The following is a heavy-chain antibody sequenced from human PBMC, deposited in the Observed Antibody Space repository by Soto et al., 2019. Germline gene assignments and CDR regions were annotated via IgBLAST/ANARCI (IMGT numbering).Heavy chain of an antibody. V-gene: IGHV3-7*05. CDR1: GFTFSNNW. CDR2: INEDGSRR. J-gene: IGHJ6*02. CDR3: ARSVD. D-gene: IGHD2-15*01. Sequence: EVQLVESGGGLVQPGGSLRLSCAASGFTFSNNWMTWVRQAPGKGLERVANINEDGSRRYYVDSVKGRFTVSRDNAKNSLYLQMNGLRAEDTAVYYCARSVDWGQGTTVTVSS.